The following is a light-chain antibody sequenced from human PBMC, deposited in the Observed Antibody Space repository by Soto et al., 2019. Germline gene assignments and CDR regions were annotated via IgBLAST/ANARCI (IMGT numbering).Light chain of an antibody. CDR3: YSYTASDIWV. CDR2: AVS. J-gene: IGLJ3*02. Sequence: QSVLTQPPSASGFPGQSVTISCTGTSSDVGRYNFVSWYQQLPGKAPKLLISAVSQRPSGVPDRFSGSKSGNTASLTISGLQADDEADYFCYSYTASDIWVFGGVAKVTVL. CDR1: SSDVGRYNF. V-gene: IGLV2-8*01.